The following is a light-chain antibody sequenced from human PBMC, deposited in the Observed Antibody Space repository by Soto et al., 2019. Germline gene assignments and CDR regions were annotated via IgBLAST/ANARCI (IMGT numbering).Light chain of an antibody. CDR3: QQSYSTPRT. CDR2: AAS. CDR1: QSISSY. Sequence: DIPMTQSPSSLSASVGDRVTITCRASQSISSYLNWYQQKPGKAPKRLIYAASSLQSGVPSRFSGSGSGTDFTLTISSLQPEDFSTYYCQQSYSTPRTFGQGTKVEIK. V-gene: IGKV1-39*01. J-gene: IGKJ1*01.